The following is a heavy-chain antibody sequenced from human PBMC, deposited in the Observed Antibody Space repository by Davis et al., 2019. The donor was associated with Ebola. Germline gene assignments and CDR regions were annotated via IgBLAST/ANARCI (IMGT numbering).Heavy chain of an antibody. CDR1: GGSISSYY. CDR2: IYYSGST. D-gene: IGHD3-16*01. Sequence: SETLSLTCTVSGGSISSYYWSWIRQLPGKGLEWIGYIYYSGSTYYNPSLKSRVTISVDTSKNQFSLKLSSVTAADTAVYYCARVGLVGAFDIWGQGTMVTVSS. CDR3: ARVGLVGAFDI. J-gene: IGHJ3*02. V-gene: IGHV4-59*12.